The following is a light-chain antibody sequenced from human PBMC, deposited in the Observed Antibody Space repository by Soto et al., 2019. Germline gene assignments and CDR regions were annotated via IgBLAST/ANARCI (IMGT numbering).Light chain of an antibody. CDR2: AAS. CDR1: QSVSSNF. V-gene: IGKV3-20*01. Sequence: DIVLTQSPGTLSLSPGERATLSCRASQSVSSNFFAWYQQRPGQAPRLLIYAASSRATGIPDRISGSGSGTDFTLTVSRLAPEDFAVYYCQYYGGSATFGQGTKVEIK. J-gene: IGKJ1*01. CDR3: QYYGGSAT.